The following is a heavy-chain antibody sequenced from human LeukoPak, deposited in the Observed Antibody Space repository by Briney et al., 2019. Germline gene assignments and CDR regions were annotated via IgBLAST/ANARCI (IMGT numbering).Heavy chain of an antibody. Sequence: GGSLRLSCTASGLTLSNYWMIWVRQAPGKGLQWVAKIKQDGSEKYYVDSVKGRFTISRDNAENSLYLQMNSLRVEDTAVYHCAARSSGNPYFWGQGTLVTVSS. CDR3: AARSSGNPYF. D-gene: IGHD1-26*01. CDR1: GLTLSNYW. CDR2: IKQDGSEK. V-gene: IGHV3-7*03. J-gene: IGHJ4*02.